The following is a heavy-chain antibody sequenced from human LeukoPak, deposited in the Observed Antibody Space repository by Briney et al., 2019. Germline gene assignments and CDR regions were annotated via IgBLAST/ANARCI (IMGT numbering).Heavy chain of an antibody. CDR2: ISGNSDRT. CDR3: AKGGQDFDFWRFDC. Sequence: GGSLRLSCAASGFSFSVYAMSWVRQAPGRGLEWVSSISGNSDRTYYASSVKGRFTISRENFRNTVHLEMRGLGAADTALYFCAKGGQDFDFWRFDCWGQGNLVIVSS. D-gene: IGHD3-3*01. CDR1: GFSFSVYA. J-gene: IGHJ5*01. V-gene: IGHV3-23*01.